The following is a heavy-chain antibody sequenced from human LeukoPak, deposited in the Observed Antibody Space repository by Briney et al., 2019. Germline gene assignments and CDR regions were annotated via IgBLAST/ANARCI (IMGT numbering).Heavy chain of an antibody. Sequence: ASVKVSCKASGFTFTSSAMQWVRQAPGQGLEWMGIINPSGGSTSYAQKFQGRVTMTRDTSTSTVYMELSSLRSEDTAVYYCARVWSGAADVYFDYWGQGTLVTVSS. CDR2: INPSGGST. CDR3: ARVWSGAADVYFDY. V-gene: IGHV1-46*01. D-gene: IGHD3-10*02. CDR1: GFTFTSSA. J-gene: IGHJ4*02.